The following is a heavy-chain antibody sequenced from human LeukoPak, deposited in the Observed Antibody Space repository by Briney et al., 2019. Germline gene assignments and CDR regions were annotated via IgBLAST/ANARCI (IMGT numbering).Heavy chain of an antibody. Sequence: AGGSLRLSCAASGFTFSSYAMHWVRQAPGKGLEWVAVISYDGSNKYYADSVKGRFTISRDNSKNTLYLQMNSLRAEDTAVYYCAREDVGGWAFFDYWGQGTLVTVSS. D-gene: IGHD6-19*01. CDR1: GFTFSSYA. CDR2: ISYDGSNK. V-gene: IGHV3-30-3*01. CDR3: AREDVGGWAFFDY. J-gene: IGHJ4*02.